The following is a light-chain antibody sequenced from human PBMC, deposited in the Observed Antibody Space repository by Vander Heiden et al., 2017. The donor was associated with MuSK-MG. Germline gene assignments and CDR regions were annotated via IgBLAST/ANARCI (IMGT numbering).Light chain of an antibody. CDR1: SSDVGHYNY. V-gene: IGLV2-11*01. J-gene: IGLJ2*01. CDR3: CSYEGSDTCWR. CDR2: DVN. Sequence: RALSRSPAQPVTISCTGTSSDVGHYNYVSWYQQHPGKAPKLVIYDVNKRPSGVPDRFSGSKSGNTASVTISGVQAEDEADYYCCSYEGSDTCWRFGGGTRLTVL.